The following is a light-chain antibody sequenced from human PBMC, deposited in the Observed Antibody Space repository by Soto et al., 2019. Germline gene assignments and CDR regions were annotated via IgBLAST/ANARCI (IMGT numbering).Light chain of an antibody. CDR2: EAT. Sequence: QSVLTQPASVSGSHGQSITIYCTGTSSDVGTYNLVSWYQQHPGKAPKLMIYEATKRPSGGTNRFSGSKSGNTASLTISGLQAEDEADYYCCSYAGSITFVFGTGTKLTVL. CDR3: CSYAGSITFV. V-gene: IGLV2-23*02. CDR1: SSDVGTYNL. J-gene: IGLJ1*01.